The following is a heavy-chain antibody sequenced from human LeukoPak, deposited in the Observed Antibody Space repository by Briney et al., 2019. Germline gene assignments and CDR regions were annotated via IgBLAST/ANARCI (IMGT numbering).Heavy chain of an antibody. V-gene: IGHV1-18*01. CDR2: ISAHDGNT. D-gene: IGHD5-18*01. CDR3: ARDRWGYSYDHDAFDI. CDR1: GYTFTSYG. Sequence: ASVKVSCKASGYTFTSYGISWVRQAPGQGLEWMGWISAHDGNTNYAQKLQGRVTMTTDTSTSTAYMELRSLRSDDTAVYYCARDRWGYSYDHDAFDIWGQGTMVTVSS. J-gene: IGHJ3*02.